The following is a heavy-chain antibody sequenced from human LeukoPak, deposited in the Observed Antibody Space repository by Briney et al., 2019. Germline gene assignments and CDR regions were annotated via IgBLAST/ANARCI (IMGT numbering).Heavy chain of an antibody. CDR3: TSCFSGYYSPFDY. D-gene: IGHD3-22*01. V-gene: IGHV3-30-3*01. J-gene: IGHJ4*02. CDR1: GFTFSSYA. CDR2: ISYDGSNK. Sequence: GRSLRLSCAASGFTFSSYAMHWVRQAPGKGLEWVAVISYDGSNKYYADSVKGRFTISRDNSKNTLYLQMNSLRAEDTAVYYCTSCFSGYYSPFDYWGQGTLVTVSS.